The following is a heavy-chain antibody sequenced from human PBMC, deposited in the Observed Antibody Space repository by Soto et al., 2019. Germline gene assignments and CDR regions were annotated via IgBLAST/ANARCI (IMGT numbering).Heavy chain of an antibody. CDR3: ATLGRADYPTIDP. V-gene: IGHV3-30-3*01. CDR2: VSSEGTRT. J-gene: IGHJ5*02. D-gene: IGHD4-17*01. CDR1: GFLFNSYP. Sequence: QAQLVQSGGGVVQPGRSLRLSCAASGFLFNSYPMHWVRQAPGKGLEWVARVSSEGTRTVYADSVKGRFTVSRDNSKNTLYLDLSRVRTEDTAVYYCATLGRADYPTIDPWGQGTLVTVSS.